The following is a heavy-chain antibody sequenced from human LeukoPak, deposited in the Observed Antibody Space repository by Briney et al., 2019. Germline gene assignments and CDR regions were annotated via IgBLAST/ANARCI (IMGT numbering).Heavy chain of an antibody. Sequence: SETLSLTCAVYGGSFSGYYWSWIRQPPGKGLEWIGEINHSGSTNYNPSLKSRVTISVDTSKNQFSLKLSSVTAADTAVYYCARASSIAAPNDYWGQGTLVTVSS. CDR1: GGSFSGYY. J-gene: IGHJ4*02. CDR2: INHSGST. CDR3: ARASSIAAPNDY. V-gene: IGHV4-34*01. D-gene: IGHD6-6*01.